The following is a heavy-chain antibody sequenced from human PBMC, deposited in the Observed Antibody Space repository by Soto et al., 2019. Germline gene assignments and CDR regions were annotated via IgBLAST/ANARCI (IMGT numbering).Heavy chain of an antibody. CDR3: ARGDYCSGGSCYDYYYYGMDV. CDR2: IIPIFGTA. V-gene: IGHV1-69*13. J-gene: IGHJ6*02. CDR1: RGALGSSA. Sequence: TSAELCCKEPRGALGSSARRWVRQAKRQGLEWMGGIIPIFGTANYAQKFQGRVTITADESTSTAYMELSSLRSEDTAVYYCARGDYCSGGSCYDYYYYGMDVWGQGTTVTVSS. D-gene: IGHD2-15*01.